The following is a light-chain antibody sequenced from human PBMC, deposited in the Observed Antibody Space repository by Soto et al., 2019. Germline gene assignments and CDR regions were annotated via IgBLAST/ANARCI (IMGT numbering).Light chain of an antibody. CDR3: QQRNIWPPVT. CDR1: PSVTNY. Sequence: EVVLTPSPATLSLSRGERATLSCRASPSVTNYLAWYQQKPGQPPRLLIYGAFNRAAGIPARFSGSGSGTDFTLTISSLEPEDSAVYYCQQRNIWPPVTFGQGTRLEIK. CDR2: GAF. V-gene: IGKV3-11*01. J-gene: IGKJ5*01.